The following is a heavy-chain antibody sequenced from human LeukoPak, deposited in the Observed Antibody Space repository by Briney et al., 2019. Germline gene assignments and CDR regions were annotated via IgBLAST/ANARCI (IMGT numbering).Heavy chain of an antibody. CDR1: GFIFSDYS. CDR2: ISSSSSYT. V-gene: IGHV3-21*01. D-gene: IGHD2-2*01. Sequence: PGGSLRLSCAASGFIFSDYSLNWVRQAPGKGLEWVSSISSSSSYTKSADSVKGRFTISRDNSKNTLYLQMNSLRAEDTAVYYCAKDRGDKLIVVVPAADYWGQGTLVTVSS. J-gene: IGHJ4*02. CDR3: AKDRGDKLIVVVPAADY.